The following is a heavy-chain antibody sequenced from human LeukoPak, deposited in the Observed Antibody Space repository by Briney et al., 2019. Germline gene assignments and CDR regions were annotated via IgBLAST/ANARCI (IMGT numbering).Heavy chain of an antibody. CDR3: ARVPYYYGSGSYKGWFDP. J-gene: IGHJ5*02. CDR2: IIPMLGTA. V-gene: IGHV1-69*01. Sequence: AAVKVSCKASGGTFSSYAISWVRQAPGQGLEWMGGIIPMLGTANYAQKFQGRVTITADESTSTAYMELSSLRSEDTAVYYCARVPYYYGSGSYKGWFDPWGQGTLVTVSS. CDR1: GGTFSSYA. D-gene: IGHD3-10*01.